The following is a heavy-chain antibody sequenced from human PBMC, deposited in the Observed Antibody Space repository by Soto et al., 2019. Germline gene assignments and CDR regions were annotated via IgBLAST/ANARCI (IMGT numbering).Heavy chain of an antibody. J-gene: IGHJ3*02. CDR1: GFTFTTYA. Sequence: GVSLRLSCAPSGFTFTTYAMRWVRQAPGKGLEWVSSISSGGDTYYADSVKGRFTISRGSSKNTLYLQMNNLRAEDTATYYCAKDYSSGYYAFDIWGRGTMVTVSS. V-gene: IGHV3-23*01. CDR2: ISSGGDT. D-gene: IGHD3-22*01. CDR3: AKDYSSGYYAFDI.